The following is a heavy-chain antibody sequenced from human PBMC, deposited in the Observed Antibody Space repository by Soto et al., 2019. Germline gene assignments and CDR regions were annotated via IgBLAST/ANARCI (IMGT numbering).Heavy chain of an antibody. CDR1: GGSISSYY. Sequence: QVQLQESGPGLVRPSETLSLTCTVSGGSISSYYWSWIRQPPGKGLEWIGYISYSGSTNYNPSLKSRVTISVDTSKNQFSLKLSSVTAVDTAVYYCARVGGSYSTGLDYWGQGTLVIVSS. V-gene: IGHV4-59*01. CDR3: ARVGGSYSTGLDY. D-gene: IGHD1-26*01. CDR2: ISYSGST. J-gene: IGHJ4*02.